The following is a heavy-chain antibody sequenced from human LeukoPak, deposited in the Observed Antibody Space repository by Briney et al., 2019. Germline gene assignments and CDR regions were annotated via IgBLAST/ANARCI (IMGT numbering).Heavy chain of an antibody. Sequence: SETLSLTCTVSGGSISSYYWSWIRQPPGKGLEWIGSIYHGGSTYYNPSLKSRVTISVDTSKNQFSLKLSSVTAADTAVYYCARLAYYDFWSGYYRSDNWFDPWGQGTLVTVSS. CDR1: GGSISSYY. CDR2: IYHGGST. D-gene: IGHD3-3*01. CDR3: ARLAYYDFWSGYYRSDNWFDP. V-gene: IGHV4-59*08. J-gene: IGHJ5*02.